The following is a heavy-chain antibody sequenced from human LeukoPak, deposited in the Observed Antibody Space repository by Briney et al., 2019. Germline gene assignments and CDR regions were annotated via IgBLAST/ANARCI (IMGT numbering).Heavy chain of an antibody. CDR1: GGSISSSNW. CDR3: ARGVVLRYFDWFPWLDY. J-gene: IGHJ4*02. Sequence: SGTLSLTCAVSGGSISSSNWWSWVRQPPGKGLEWIGEIYHSGSTNYNPSLKSRVTISVDKSKNQFSLKLSSVTAADTAVYYCARGVVLRYFDWFPWLDYWGQGTLVTVSS. V-gene: IGHV4-4*02. CDR2: IYHSGST. D-gene: IGHD3-9*01.